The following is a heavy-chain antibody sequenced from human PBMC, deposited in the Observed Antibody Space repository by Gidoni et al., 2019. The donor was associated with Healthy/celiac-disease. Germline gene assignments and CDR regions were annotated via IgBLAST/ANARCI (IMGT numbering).Heavy chain of an antibody. Sequence: EVQLLESGGGLVQPGGSLRLSCAASGFNFSSYAMSWVRQAPGKGLEWVSAISGSGGSTYYADSVKGRFTISRDNSKNTLYLQMNSLRAEDTAVYYCARSIAARPGPFDYWGQGTLVTVSS. CDR2: ISGSGGST. D-gene: IGHD6-6*01. CDR1: GFNFSSYA. J-gene: IGHJ4*02. CDR3: ARSIAARPGPFDY. V-gene: IGHV3-23*01.